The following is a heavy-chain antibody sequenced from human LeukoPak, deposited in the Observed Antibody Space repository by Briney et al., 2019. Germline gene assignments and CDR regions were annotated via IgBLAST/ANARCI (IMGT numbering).Heavy chain of an antibody. CDR1: GGSISSSSYY. J-gene: IGHJ6*02. CDR3: ARGRYYGSGSYRYYYYGMDV. CDR2: IYYSGST. Sequence: SETLSLTCTVSGGSISSSSYYWGWIRQPPGKGLEWIGSIYYSGSTYYNPSLKSRVTISVDTSKNQFSLKLSSVTAADTAVYYCARGRYYGSGSYRYYYYGMDVWGQGTTVTVSS. D-gene: IGHD3-10*01. V-gene: IGHV4-39*07.